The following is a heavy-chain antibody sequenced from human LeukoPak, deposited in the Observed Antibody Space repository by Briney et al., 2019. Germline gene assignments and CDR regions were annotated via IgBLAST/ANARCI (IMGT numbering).Heavy chain of an antibody. CDR3: ARGGEWFSFDY. J-gene: IGHJ4*02. Sequence: SETLSLTCTVSGGSISSGNYYWSWIRQPAGKVLEWIGRIYTSGSTNYNPSLKSRVTISIDTSKNQFSLKLSSVTAADTAVYYCARGGEWFSFDYWGQGTLVTVSS. D-gene: IGHD3-3*01. CDR2: IYTSGST. V-gene: IGHV4-61*02. CDR1: GGSISSGNYY.